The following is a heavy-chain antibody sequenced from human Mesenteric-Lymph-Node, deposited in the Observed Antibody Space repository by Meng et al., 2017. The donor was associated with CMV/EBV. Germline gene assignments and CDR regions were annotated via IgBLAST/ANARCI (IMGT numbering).Heavy chain of an antibody. J-gene: IGHJ4*02. CDR2: IYYSGST. CDR3: VGIISLVDY. Sequence: SETLSLTCTVSGVSITSSTYYWGWVRQSTGKGLEFIGAIYYSGSTYYNPSLKSRVTISIDTSKNQLSLKLNSATDADTAVYHCVGIISLVDYWGQGMLVTVSS. D-gene: IGHD6-6*01. CDR1: GVSITSSTYY. V-gene: IGHV4-39*07.